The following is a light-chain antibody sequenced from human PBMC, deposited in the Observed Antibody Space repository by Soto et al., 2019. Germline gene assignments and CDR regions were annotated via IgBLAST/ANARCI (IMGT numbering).Light chain of an antibody. J-gene: IGKJ3*01. CDR2: GTS. V-gene: IGKV3-20*01. CDR3: QQYGDSVFT. Sequence: EIVLTQSPATLSLSPGERATLSCRASESVNSGYLAWFQQKPGRAPRLLIFGTSGRATGIPDRFSGNGSRTDFTLTISRLKPEDSAVYYCQQYGDSVFTFGPGTRVDIK. CDR1: ESVNSGY.